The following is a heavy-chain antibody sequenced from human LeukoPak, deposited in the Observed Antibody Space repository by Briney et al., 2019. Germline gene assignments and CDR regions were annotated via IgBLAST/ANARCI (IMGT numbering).Heavy chain of an antibody. CDR1: GFAFSSSW. Sequence: PGGSLRLSCAASGFAFSSSWMSWVRQAPGKGLEWVANIKQDGSETYYVDSLKGRFTVSRDNAKNSVYLHMNNLRAEDTAVYYCARRAPGYCITTSCPDTYYYYYSMDVWGKGTTVTVSS. D-gene: IGHD2-2*01. CDR2: IKQDGSET. V-gene: IGHV3-7*01. J-gene: IGHJ6*03. CDR3: ARRAPGYCITTSCPDTYYYYYSMDV.